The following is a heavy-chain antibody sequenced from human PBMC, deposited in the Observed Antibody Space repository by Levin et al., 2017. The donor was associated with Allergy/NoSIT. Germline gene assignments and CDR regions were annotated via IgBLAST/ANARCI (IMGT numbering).Heavy chain of an antibody. CDR2: IYPGDSDT. V-gene: IGHV5-51*01. CDR3: ARAGRLTEHYYFDY. Sequence: ASVKVSCKGSGYSFTSYWIGWVRQMPGKGLEWMGIIYPGDSDTRYSPSFQGQVTISADKSISTAYLQWSSLKASDTAMYYCARAGRLTEHYYFDYWGQGTLVTVSS. CDR1: GYSFTSYW. J-gene: IGHJ4*02. D-gene: IGHD1-1*01.